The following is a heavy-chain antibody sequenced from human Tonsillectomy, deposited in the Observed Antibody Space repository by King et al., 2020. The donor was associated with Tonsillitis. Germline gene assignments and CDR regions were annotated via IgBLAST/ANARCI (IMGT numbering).Heavy chain of an antibody. CDR3: ARGVGYCSGGSCYALEY. Sequence: VQLVESGGGLVQPGGSLRLSCAASGFTVSTNYMSWVRQAPGKGLEWVSVIYSGGSTYSADSVKGRFTISRDNSKNTLYLQMNSLRAEDTAVYYCARGVGYCSGGSCYALEYWGQGTLVTVSS. CDR2: IYSGGST. CDR1: GFTVSTNY. D-gene: IGHD2-15*01. J-gene: IGHJ4*02. V-gene: IGHV3-66*01.